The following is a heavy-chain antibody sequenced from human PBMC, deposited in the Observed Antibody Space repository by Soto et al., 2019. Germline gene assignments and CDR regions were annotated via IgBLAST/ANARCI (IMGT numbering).Heavy chain of an antibody. CDR3: AASRGRWLRGGAFDI. CDR2: ISSSSSYI. V-gene: IGHV3-21*01. D-gene: IGHD5-12*01. J-gene: IGHJ3*02. Sequence: GGSLSLSCAASGFTFSSYSMNWVRQAPGKGLEWVSSISSSSSYIYYADSVKGRFTISRDNAKNSLYLQMNSLRAEDTAVYYCAASRGRWLRGGAFDIWGQGTMVTVSS. CDR1: GFTFSSYS.